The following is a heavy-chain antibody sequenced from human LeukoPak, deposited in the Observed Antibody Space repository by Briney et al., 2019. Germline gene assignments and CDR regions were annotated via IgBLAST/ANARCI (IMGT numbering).Heavy chain of an antibody. CDR2: IYYSGST. CDR1: GGSISSSSYY. CDR3: ARDSGSWRVFDY. D-gene: IGHD1-26*01. V-gene: IGHV4-39*07. J-gene: IGHJ4*02. Sequence: SETLSLTCTVSGGSISSSSYYWGWIRQPPGKGLEWIGSIYYSGSTYYNPSLKSRVTISVDTSKNQFSLKLSSVTAADTAVYYCARDSGSWRVFDYWGQGTLVTVSS.